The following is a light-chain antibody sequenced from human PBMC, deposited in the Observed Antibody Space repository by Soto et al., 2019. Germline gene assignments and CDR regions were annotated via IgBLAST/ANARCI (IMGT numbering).Light chain of an antibody. CDR1: QSVGTY. Sequence: DIVLTQSPGTLSLSPGERATLSCRASQSVGTYLAWYQQKPGQAPRLLIYGASSRATGISDRFSGSGSGTGFTLTISRLEPEDFAVYYCQQYVSTPLTFGGGTKVEIK. V-gene: IGKV3-20*01. CDR3: QQYVSTPLT. CDR2: GAS. J-gene: IGKJ4*01.